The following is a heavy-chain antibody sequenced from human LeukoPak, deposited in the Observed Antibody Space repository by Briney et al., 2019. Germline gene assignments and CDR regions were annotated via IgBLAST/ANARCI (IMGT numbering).Heavy chain of an antibody. CDR3: ARVGRYCSGGSCYSGFDY. CDR1: GGSFSGYY. V-gene: IGHV4-34*01. CDR2: INHSGST. J-gene: IGHJ4*02. Sequence: PSETLSLTCAVYGGSFSGYYWSWIRQPPGKGLEWIGEINHSGSTNYNPSLKSRVTISVDTSKNQFSLKLSSVTAVDTAVYYCARVGRYCSGGSCYSGFDYWGQGTLVTVSS. D-gene: IGHD2-15*01.